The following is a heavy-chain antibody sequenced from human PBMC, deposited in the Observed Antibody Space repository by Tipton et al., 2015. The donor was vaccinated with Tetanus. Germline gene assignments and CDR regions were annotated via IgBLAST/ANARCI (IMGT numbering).Heavy chain of an antibody. J-gene: IGHJ4*02. CDR3: AREADCSGGSCFSGDFDN. Sequence: SLRLSCAASGFIFSSYGIRWVRQAPGKGLEWVAVSWYDGTDQYYADSVKGRFTLSRDNSKNTLYLQMNSLRAEDTAVYYCAREADCSGGSCFSGDFDNWGQGTQVTVSS. V-gene: IGHV3-33*01. CDR2: SWYDGTDQ. D-gene: IGHD2-15*01. CDR1: GFIFSSYG.